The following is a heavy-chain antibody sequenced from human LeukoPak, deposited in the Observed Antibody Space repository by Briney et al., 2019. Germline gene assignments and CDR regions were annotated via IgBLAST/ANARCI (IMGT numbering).Heavy chain of an antibody. J-gene: IGHJ5*02. CDR2: IYHSGST. D-gene: IGHD3-22*01. V-gene: IGHV4-39*07. CDR1: GGSISSSSYY. Sequence: SETLSLTCTVSGGSISSSSYYWGWIRQPPGKGLEWIGSIYHSGSTYYNPSLKSRVTISVDTSKNQFSLKLSSVTAADTAVYYCARTFDSSGPWGQGTLVTVSS. CDR3: ARTFDSSGP.